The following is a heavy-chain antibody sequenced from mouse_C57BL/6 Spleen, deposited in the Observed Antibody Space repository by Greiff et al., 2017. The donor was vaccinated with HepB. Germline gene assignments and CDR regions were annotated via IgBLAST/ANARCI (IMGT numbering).Heavy chain of an antibody. CDR1: GYTFTSYW. CDR2: IDPSDSYT. CDR3: ERRDY. J-gene: IGHJ2*01. Sequence: QVQLKQPGAELVMPGASVKLSCKASGYTFTSYWMHWVKQRPGQGLEWIGEIDPSDSYTNYNQKFKGKSTLTVDKSSSTAYMQLSSLTSEDSAVYYCERRDYWGQGTTLTVSS. V-gene: IGHV1-69*01.